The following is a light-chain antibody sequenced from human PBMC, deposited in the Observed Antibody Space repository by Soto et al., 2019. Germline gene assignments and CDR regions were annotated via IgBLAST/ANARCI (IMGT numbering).Light chain of an antibody. CDR3: CSYAGYSTFV. CDR1: SSDVGTYNL. J-gene: IGLJ1*01. CDR2: EGS. Sequence: QSALTQPASVSGSPGQSITISCTGTSSDVGTYNLVSWYQQHPGKAPKLIISEGSKRPSGVSNRFSGSTSGNRASLTISGLQADDEADYYCCSYAGYSTFVFGTGTKVT. V-gene: IGLV2-23*01.